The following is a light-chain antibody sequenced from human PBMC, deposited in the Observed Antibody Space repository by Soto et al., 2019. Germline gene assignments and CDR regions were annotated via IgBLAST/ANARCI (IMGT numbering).Light chain of an antibody. Sequence: EIVLTQSPATLSLSPGERATLSCRASQSVSSYLAWYQQKPGQAPRLLIYDASNRATGIPARFSGSGSGTDFPLPISSLEPEDFAVYYCQQRSNWPWTFGPGTKVDIK. CDR2: DAS. V-gene: IGKV3-11*01. CDR3: QQRSNWPWT. CDR1: QSVSSY. J-gene: IGKJ3*01.